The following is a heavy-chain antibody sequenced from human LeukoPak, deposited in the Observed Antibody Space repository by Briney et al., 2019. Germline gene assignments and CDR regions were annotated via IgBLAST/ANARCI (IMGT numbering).Heavy chain of an antibody. CDR2: IKQDASEK. Sequence: GGSLRLSCAASGFTFSNAWMNWVRQAPGKGLEWVATIKQDASEKYYVDSVEGRFIISRDNAKNSLYLQVNSLRAEDTAIYHCARQTSGRYSAYFDSWGQGILVTVSS. CDR3: ARQTSGRYSAYFDS. J-gene: IGHJ5*01. CDR1: GFTFSNAW. V-gene: IGHV3-7*01. D-gene: IGHD6-19*01.